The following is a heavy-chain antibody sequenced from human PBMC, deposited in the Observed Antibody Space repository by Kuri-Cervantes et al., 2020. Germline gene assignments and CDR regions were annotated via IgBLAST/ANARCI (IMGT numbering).Heavy chain of an antibody. D-gene: IGHD3-22*01. CDR2: IDSGGET. J-gene: IGHJ3*02. Sequence: GESLKISCAASECTVNRHDMHYVRQDIRIGPEWVSIIDSGGETCYVASVKGRVTISKQYAKNSMSLQMDGLRVGDTAVYYCAGDYYYDRTHPWGDAFDIWGQGTMVTVSS. CDR3: AGDYYYDRTHPWGDAFDI. V-gene: IGHV3-13*01. CDR1: ECTVNRHD.